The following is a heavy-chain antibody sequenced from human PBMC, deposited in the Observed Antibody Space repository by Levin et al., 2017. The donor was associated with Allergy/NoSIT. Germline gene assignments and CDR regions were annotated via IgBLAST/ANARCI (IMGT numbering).Heavy chain of an antibody. D-gene: IGHD6-6*01. J-gene: IGHJ4*02. V-gene: IGHV3-9*01. Sequence: SLKISCAASGFTFGDYAMHWVRQGPGRGLEWVSGIGWNSGSVGYAVSVKGRFTISRDNAKNSLYLQMNSLRAEDTALYYCAKDRGKYSSSSGTDYWGQGTLVTVSS. CDR3: AKDRGKYSSSSGTDY. CDR2: IGWNSGSV. CDR1: GFTFGDYA.